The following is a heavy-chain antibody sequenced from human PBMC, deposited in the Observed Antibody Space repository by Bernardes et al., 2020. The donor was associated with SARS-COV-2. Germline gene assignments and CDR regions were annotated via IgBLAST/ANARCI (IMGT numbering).Heavy chain of an antibody. D-gene: IGHD3-3*01. CDR3: ARRRFLDF. J-gene: IGHJ4*02. V-gene: IGHV1-8*01. CDR2: VHTRSGNT. Sequence: SVKVSCQGSGYTLNTYDTNWVRQAPGQGLAWMGWVHTRSGNTANAQKFCDRVTMNRDTSTDTVYMELTSLTYEDTAIYYCARRRFLDFWGQGTLVTVSS. CDR1: GYTLNTYD.